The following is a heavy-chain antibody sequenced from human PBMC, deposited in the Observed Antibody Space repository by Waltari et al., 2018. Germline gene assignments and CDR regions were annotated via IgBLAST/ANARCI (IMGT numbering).Heavy chain of an antibody. CDR1: GFNFSRYA. CDR2: IYSGGST. J-gene: IGHJ2*01. V-gene: IGHV3-23*03. D-gene: IGHD3-10*01. CDR3: AKGRLYYYGSGSYSWYFDL. Sequence: EVQLLESGGGLVQPGGSLRLSCAAPGFNFSRYAMSWVRQAPGKGLEWVSVIYSGGSTYYADSVKGRFTISRDNSKNTLYLQMNSLRAEDTAVYYCAKGRLYYYGSGSYSWYFDLWGRGTLVTVSS.